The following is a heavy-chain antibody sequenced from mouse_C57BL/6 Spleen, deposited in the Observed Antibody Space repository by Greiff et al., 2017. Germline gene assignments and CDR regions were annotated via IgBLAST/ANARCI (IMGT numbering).Heavy chain of an antibody. Sequence: VQLQQSGAELVKPGASVKLSCKASGYTFTSYWMHWVKQRPGQGLEWIGMIHPNSGSTNYNEKFKSKATLTVDKSSSTAYMQLSSLTSEDSAVYYCARGITTVVGQTMDYWGQGTSVTVSS. CDR1: GYTFTSYW. J-gene: IGHJ4*01. CDR3: ARGITTVVGQTMDY. V-gene: IGHV1-64*01. CDR2: IHPNSGST. D-gene: IGHD1-1*01.